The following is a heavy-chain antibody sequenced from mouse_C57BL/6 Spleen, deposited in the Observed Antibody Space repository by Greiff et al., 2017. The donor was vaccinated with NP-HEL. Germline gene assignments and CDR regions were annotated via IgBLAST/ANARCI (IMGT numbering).Heavy chain of an antibody. D-gene: IGHD1-1*01. Sequence: QVQLQQSGAELARPGASVKMSCKASGYTFTSYTMHWVKQRPGQGLEWIGYINPSSGYTKYNQKFKDKATLTADKSSSTAYMQLSSLTSEDSAVYYCARSPRYYGSSPYYAMDYWGQGTSVTVSS. V-gene: IGHV1-4*01. CDR1: GYTFTSYT. J-gene: IGHJ4*01. CDR3: ARSPRYYGSSPYYAMDY. CDR2: INPSSGYT.